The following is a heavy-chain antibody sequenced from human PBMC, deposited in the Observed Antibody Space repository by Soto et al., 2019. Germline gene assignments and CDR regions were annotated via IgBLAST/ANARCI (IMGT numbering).Heavy chain of an antibody. CDR1: GYTVASYD. V-gene: IGHV1-8*01. CDR2: RNTNSGDT. Sequence: ASVKVSCKASGYTVASYDINWVRQATGQGLEWMGWRNTNSGDTGYARKFLGRVTRTRDSSIRTVYMELSSLSSEDTAVYSCARVNYYGSGSYEDFFYYYGMDVWGQGTTVTVSS. CDR3: ARVNYYGSGSYEDFFYYYGMDV. D-gene: IGHD3-10*01. J-gene: IGHJ6*02.